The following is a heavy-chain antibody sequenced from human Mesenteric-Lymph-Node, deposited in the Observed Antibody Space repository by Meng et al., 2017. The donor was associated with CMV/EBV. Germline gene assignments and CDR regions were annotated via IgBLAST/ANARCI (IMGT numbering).Heavy chain of an antibody. J-gene: IGHJ4*02. CDR2: ISGYNGNT. V-gene: IGHV1-18*01. CDR1: GYSFTSFG. CDR3: ARDSNYASYYFDY. Sequence: ASVKVSCKASGYSFTSFGISWVRQAPGQGLEWMGWISGYNGNTNSAQKLQGRVTVTTGTSTNTAYMELRSLRSDDTAVYYCARDSNYASYYFDYWGQGTLVTVSS. D-gene: IGHD4-11*01.